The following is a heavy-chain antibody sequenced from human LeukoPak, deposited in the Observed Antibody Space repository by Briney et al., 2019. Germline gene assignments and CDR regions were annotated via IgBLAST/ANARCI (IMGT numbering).Heavy chain of an antibody. CDR1: GGSISSGGYS. CDR3: ARGPFTYDYGDYGAFGY. D-gene: IGHD4-17*01. V-gene: IGHV4-30-2*01. CDR2: IYHSGST. Sequence: SQILSLTCAVSGGSISSGGYSWSWIRQPPGTGLEWIGYIYHSGSTYYNPSLKSRVTISVDRSKNQFSLKLSSVTAADTAVYYCARGPFTYDYGDYGAFGYWGQGTLVTVSS. J-gene: IGHJ4*02.